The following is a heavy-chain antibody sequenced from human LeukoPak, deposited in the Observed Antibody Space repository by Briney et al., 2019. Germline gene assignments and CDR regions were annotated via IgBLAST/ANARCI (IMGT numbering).Heavy chain of an antibody. CDR1: GYSISSGYY. Sequence: KSSETLSLTCTVSGYSISSGYYWGWIRQPPGKGLEWIGSIYHSGSTYYNPSLKSRVTISVDTSKNQFSLKLSSVTAADTAVYYCASTLKHSSGYYSVEKYYFDYWGQGTLVTVSS. V-gene: IGHV4-38-2*02. J-gene: IGHJ4*02. D-gene: IGHD3-22*01. CDR2: IYHSGST. CDR3: ASTLKHSSGYYSVEKYYFDY.